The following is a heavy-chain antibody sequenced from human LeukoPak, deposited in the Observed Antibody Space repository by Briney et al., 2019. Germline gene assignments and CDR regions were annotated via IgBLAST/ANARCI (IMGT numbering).Heavy chain of an antibody. CDR3: AKDMYSSSRGSFGYFDY. CDR2: IYSGGST. J-gene: IGHJ4*02. D-gene: IGHD6-6*01. V-gene: IGHV3-53*01. Sequence: GESLKISCAASGFTVSSNYMSWVRQAPGKGLEWVSVIYSGGSTYYADPVKGRFTISRDNSKNTLYLQMNSLRAEDTAVYYCAKDMYSSSRGSFGYFDYWGQGTLVTVSS. CDR1: GFTVSSNY.